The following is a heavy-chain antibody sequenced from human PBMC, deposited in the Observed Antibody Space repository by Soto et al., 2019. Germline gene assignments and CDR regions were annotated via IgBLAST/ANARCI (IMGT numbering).Heavy chain of an antibody. D-gene: IGHD6-19*01. CDR3: SRQNSSGLFDP. CDR1: GFTFSSYS. CDR2: ISSSSSYI. Sequence: EVQLVESGGGLVKPGGSLRLSCAASGFTFSSYSMNWVRQAPGKGLEWVSSISSSSSYIYYADSVKGRFTISRDNAKNSLYLQMNRLRAEDTAVYYWSRQNSSGLFDPWGQGTLVTVSS. V-gene: IGHV3-21*01. J-gene: IGHJ5*02.